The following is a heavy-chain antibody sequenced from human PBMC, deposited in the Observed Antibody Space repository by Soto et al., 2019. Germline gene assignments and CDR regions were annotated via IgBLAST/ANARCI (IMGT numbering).Heavy chain of an antibody. J-gene: IGHJ4*02. CDR2: IYYSGST. CDR1: GGSISSYY. V-gene: IGHV4-59*08. Sequence: PSETLSLTCTVSGGSISSYYWSWIRQPPGKGLEWIGYIYYSGSTNYNPSLKSRVTISVDTSKNQFSLKLSSVTAADTAVYYCARHRARGIVATNYFDYWGQGTLVTVSS. D-gene: IGHD5-12*01. CDR3: ARHRARGIVATNYFDY.